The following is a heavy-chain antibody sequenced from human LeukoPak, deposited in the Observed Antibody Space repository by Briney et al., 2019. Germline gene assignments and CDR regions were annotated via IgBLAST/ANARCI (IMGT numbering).Heavy chain of an antibody. CDR1: GFTFSSYW. J-gene: IGHJ4*02. Sequence: GGSLRLSCAASGFTFSSYWMSWVRQAPGKGLEWVSAISGSGGSTYYADSVKGRFTISRDNSKNTLYLQMNSLRAEDTAVYYCAKANRMGVVVVPAAILPSYYFDYWGQGTLVTVSS. CDR2: ISGSGGST. D-gene: IGHD2-2*02. CDR3: AKANRMGVVVVPAAILPSYYFDY. V-gene: IGHV3-23*01.